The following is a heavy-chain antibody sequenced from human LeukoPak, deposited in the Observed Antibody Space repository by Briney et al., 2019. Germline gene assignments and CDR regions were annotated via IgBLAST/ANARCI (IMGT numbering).Heavy chain of an antibody. CDR2: ISPKSDFI. V-gene: IGHV3-21*01. D-gene: IGHD2-2*01. J-gene: IGHJ5*02. Sequence: GGSLRLSCAGSGCSFNEYDMNWVRQAPGKGLEWVSSISPKSDFIYYSDSVRGRFTISRDNAENSLYLQMNSLRAEDTAVYYCARADCSSSTCYLRRSWFDPWGQGTLVTVSS. CDR3: ARADCSSSTCYLRRSWFDP. CDR1: GCSFNEYD.